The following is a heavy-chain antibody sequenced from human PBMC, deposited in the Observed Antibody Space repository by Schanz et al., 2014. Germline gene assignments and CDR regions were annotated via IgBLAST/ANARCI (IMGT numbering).Heavy chain of an antibody. CDR3: AKGRRGYFDSSGSYWGTFDV. CDR2: ISSSGSYI. CDR1: GSTFSSYW. V-gene: IGHV3-21*04. Sequence: EVQLVESGGGLVKPGGSLRLSCAASGSTFSSYWMSWVRQAPGKGLEWVSSISSSGSYIHYADSVKGRFTISRVNSKNTLYLRMKGLRAEDTAVYYCAKGRRGYFDSSGSYWGTFDVWGQGTLVSVSS. D-gene: IGHD3-22*01. J-gene: IGHJ4*02.